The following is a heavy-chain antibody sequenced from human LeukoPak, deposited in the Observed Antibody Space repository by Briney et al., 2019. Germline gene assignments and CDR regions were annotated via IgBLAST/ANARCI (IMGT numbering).Heavy chain of an antibody. J-gene: IGHJ3*02. CDR1: GFTFDDYG. CDR2: INWNGGST. D-gene: IGHD1-26*01. CDR3: ARAVGGSYVDAFDI. V-gene: IGHV3-20*04. Sequence: GGSLRLSCAASGFTFDDYGMSWVRHAPGKGLEWVSGINWNGGSTVYADSVKGRFTISRDNAKNSLYLQMNSLRAEDTALYYCARAVGGSYVDAFDIWGPGTMVTVSS.